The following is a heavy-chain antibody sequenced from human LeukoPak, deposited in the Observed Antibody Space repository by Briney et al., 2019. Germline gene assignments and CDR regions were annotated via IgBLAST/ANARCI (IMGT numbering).Heavy chain of an antibody. D-gene: IGHD6-19*01. CDR1: GGSISSGGYY. Sequence: PSETLSLTCTVSGGSISSGGYYWSWIRQHPGKGLEWIGYIYYSGSTYYNPSLKSRVTISVDTSKNQFSLKLSSVTAADTAVYYCARGYSSGWYLSGGHWFDPWGQGTLVTVSS. CDR3: ARGYSSGWYLSGGHWFDP. J-gene: IGHJ5*02. V-gene: IGHV4-31*03. CDR2: IYYSGST.